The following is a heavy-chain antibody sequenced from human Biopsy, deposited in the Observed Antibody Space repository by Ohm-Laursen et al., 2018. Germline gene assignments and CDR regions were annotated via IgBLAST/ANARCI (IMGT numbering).Heavy chain of an antibody. CDR3: ARGSSYGYDFDY. CDR2: IYYSGST. J-gene: IGHJ4*02. CDR1: GDSISSYY. V-gene: IGHV4-59*01. Sequence: SETLSPTCTVSGDSISSYYWSWTRQPPGKRLEWIGNIYYSGSTNFNPSLKSRVTISVDTSKNQFSLKLSSVTAADTAVYFCARGSSYGYDFDYWGQGTLVAVSS. D-gene: IGHD5-18*01.